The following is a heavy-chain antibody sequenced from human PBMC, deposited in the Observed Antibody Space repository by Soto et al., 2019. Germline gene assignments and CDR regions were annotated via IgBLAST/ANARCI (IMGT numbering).Heavy chain of an antibody. D-gene: IGHD3-22*01. CDR1: GGTFSSYA. Sequence: QVQLVQSGAEVKKPGSSVKVSCKASGGTFSSYAISWVRQAPGQGLEWMGGIIPIFGTANYAQKFQGRVTITADESTSTAYMELSGLRSEDTAVYYCARDYYDSRGYYYYSDYWGQGTLVTVSS. CDR3: ARDYYDSRGYYYYSDY. J-gene: IGHJ4*02. CDR2: IIPIFGTA. V-gene: IGHV1-69*01.